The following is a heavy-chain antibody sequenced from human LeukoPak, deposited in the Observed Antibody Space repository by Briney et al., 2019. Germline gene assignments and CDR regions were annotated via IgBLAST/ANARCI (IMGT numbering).Heavy chain of an antibody. V-gene: IGHV4-31*03. J-gene: IGHJ5*02. Sequence: SQTLSLTCTVSGGSISSGGYYWSWIRQHPGKGLEWIGYLYYSGSTYYNPSLKSRVTISVDTSKNQFSLKLSSVTAADTAVYYCARAPSNYGSGSYYTDWFDPWGQGTLVTVSS. CDR3: ARAPSNYGSGSYYTDWFDP. D-gene: IGHD3-10*01. CDR1: GGSISSGGYY. CDR2: LYYSGST.